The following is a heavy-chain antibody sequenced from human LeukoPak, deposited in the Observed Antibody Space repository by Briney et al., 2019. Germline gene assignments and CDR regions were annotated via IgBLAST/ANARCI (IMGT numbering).Heavy chain of an antibody. CDR1: GGSISSSSYY. V-gene: IGHV4-39*01. D-gene: IGHD6-19*01. CDR3: ARPGYSSGWAIDY. Sequence: SETLSLTCTVSGGSISSSSYYWGWIRQPPGKGLEWIGSIYYSGSTYYNPSLKSRVTISVDTSKNQFSLKLSSVTAADTAVYYCARPGYSSGWAIDYWGQGTLVTVSS. CDR2: IYYSGST. J-gene: IGHJ4*02.